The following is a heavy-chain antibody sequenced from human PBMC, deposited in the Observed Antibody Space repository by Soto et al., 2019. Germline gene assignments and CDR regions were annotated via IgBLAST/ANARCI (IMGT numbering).Heavy chain of an antibody. Sequence: SQTLSLTCVITGDSVSSNSAGWSWVRQSPSRGLEWLGRTYYRSKWYYEYAVSVRGRITINPDTSKNQYSLQLNSVTPEDTAVYFCARGEQYSGRIFDYLGQGTLGTVSS. J-gene: IGHJ4*01. CDR3: ARGEQYSGRIFDY. V-gene: IGHV6-1*01. CDR2: TYYRSKWYY. CDR1: GDSVSSNSAG. D-gene: IGHD1-26*01.